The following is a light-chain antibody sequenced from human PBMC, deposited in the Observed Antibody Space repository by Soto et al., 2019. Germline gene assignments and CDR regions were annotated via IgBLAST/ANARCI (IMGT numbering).Light chain of an antibody. V-gene: IGKV1-13*02. J-gene: IGKJ5*01. CDR3: QQFNSYPIT. CDR1: QDIRGA. Sequence: AIQVTQSPSSLSASVGDRVTITCGASQDIRGALAWYQQKPEKPPRLLIYDVSTLESGVPSRFSGSSSGTEFTLTISSLQSEDFGTYLCQQFNSYPITFGHGTRLEIK. CDR2: DVS.